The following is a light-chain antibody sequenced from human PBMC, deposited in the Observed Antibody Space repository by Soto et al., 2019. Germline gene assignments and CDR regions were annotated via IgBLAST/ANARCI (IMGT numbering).Light chain of an antibody. CDR3: CSYAGSSTYV. Sequence: QSVLTQPASVSGSPGQSIAISCTGSSSDVGGYNLVSWYQQHPGEAPKVMIYEGSKRPSGVSNRFSGSKSGNTASLTISGLQAEDEADYYCCSYAGSSTYVFGTGTKVTVL. CDR2: EGS. CDR1: SSDVGGYNL. V-gene: IGLV2-23*01. J-gene: IGLJ1*01.